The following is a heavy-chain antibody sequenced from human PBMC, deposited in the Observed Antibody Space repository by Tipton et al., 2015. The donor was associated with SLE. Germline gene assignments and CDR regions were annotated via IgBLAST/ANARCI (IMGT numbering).Heavy chain of an antibody. J-gene: IGHJ6*02. D-gene: IGHD6-19*01. CDR1: GDSVSSNSAA. CDR2: TYYRSKWYN. V-gene: IGHV6-1*01. Sequence: GLVKPSQTLSLTCAISGDSVSSNSAAWNWIRQSPSRGLEWLGRTYYRSKWYNDYAVSVKSRIIISPDTSKNQFSLQLNSVTPEDTAVYYCARDLGSSDCPDYGMDVWGQGTTVTVSS. CDR3: ARDLGSSDCPDYGMDV.